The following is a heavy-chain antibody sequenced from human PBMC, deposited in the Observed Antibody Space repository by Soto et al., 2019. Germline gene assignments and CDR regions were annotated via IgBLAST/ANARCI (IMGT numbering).Heavy chain of an antibody. D-gene: IGHD2-15*01. CDR1: GFTFSDYY. V-gene: IGHV3-11*01. Sequence: GGSLRLSCAASGFTFSDYYMSWIRQAPGEGLEWVSYISSSGSTIYYADSVKGRFTISRDNAKNSLYLQMNSLRAEDTAVYYCARHHLSGGGYFYGMDVWGQGTTVTVSS. CDR3: ARHHLSGGGYFYGMDV. J-gene: IGHJ6*02. CDR2: ISSSGSTI.